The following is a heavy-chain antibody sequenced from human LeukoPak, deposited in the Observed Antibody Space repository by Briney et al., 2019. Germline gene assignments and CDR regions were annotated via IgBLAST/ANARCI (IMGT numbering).Heavy chain of an antibody. CDR1: AYSISSDHS. Sequence: PSETLSLTCSVSAYSISSDHSWGWIRPPPGKGLEWIANIYHSGSTYYNPSLKSRATVSVDTSKNQFSLKLSSVTAADTAVYYCAREMVRGVENYWGQGTLVTVSS. V-gene: IGHV4-38-2*02. CDR3: AREMVRGVENY. CDR2: IYHSGST. D-gene: IGHD3-10*01. J-gene: IGHJ4*02.